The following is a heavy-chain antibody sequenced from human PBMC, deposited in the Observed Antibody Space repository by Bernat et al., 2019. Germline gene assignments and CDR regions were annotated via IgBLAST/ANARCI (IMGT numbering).Heavy chain of an antibody. V-gene: IGHV3-73*02. D-gene: IGHD4-17*01. CDR1: GFTFSGSA. CDR3: TRGIHDYGDPFDY. Sequence: EVQLVESGGGLVQPGGSLKVSCAASGFTFSGSAMHWVRQASGKGLEWVGRIRSKGNSYATAYAESVKGRFTISRDDSKNTAYLQMNSLKTEDPAVYYCTRGIHDYGDPFDYWGQGTLVTVSS. J-gene: IGHJ4*02. CDR2: IRSKGNSYAT.